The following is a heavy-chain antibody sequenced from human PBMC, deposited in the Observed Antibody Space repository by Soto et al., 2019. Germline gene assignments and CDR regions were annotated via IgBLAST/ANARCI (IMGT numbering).Heavy chain of an antibody. V-gene: IGHV1-69*01. Sequence: QVQLVQSVAEVKKPGSSVKVSCKASGDTFSSYAITWVRQAPGQWLEWMGGIIPIFGTANYAQKFQGRVTITADESTSTAYMELGSLISEDTAVYYCARDTKGVAAAGLDYWGQGTLVAVSS. CDR1: GDTFSSYA. D-gene: IGHD6-13*01. CDR3: ARDTKGVAAAGLDY. J-gene: IGHJ4*02. CDR2: IIPIFGTA.